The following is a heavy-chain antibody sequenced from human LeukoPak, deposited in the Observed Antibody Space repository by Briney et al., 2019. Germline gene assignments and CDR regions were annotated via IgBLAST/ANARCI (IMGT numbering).Heavy chain of an antibody. CDR2: ISGSGTYK. CDR3: ARGSRGSSTFSYYYYMDV. CDR1: GFTFSSYS. J-gene: IGHJ6*03. D-gene: IGHD6-6*01. V-gene: IGHV3-21*01. Sequence: GGSLRLSCAASGFTFSSYSMNWVRQAPGKGLEWVSSISGSGTYKYYADSVKGRLTISRDNAKNSLFLQMNSLRAEDTAVYYCARGSRGSSTFSYYYYMDVWGKGTTVTVSS.